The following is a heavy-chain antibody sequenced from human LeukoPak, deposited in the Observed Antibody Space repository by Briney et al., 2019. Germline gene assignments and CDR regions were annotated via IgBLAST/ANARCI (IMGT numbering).Heavy chain of an antibody. CDR1: GFTFSSYS. J-gene: IGHJ4*02. Sequence: GGSLRLSCAASGFTFSSYSMNLVRQGPGKGLEWVSSSSSTSSYKYYADSVKGRFTISRDNAKNSLYLQMNSLRAEDTAVYYCARDSSGWNYYFDYWGQGTLVTVSS. D-gene: IGHD6-19*01. CDR3: ARDSSGWNYYFDY. CDR2: SSSTSSYK. V-gene: IGHV3-21*01.